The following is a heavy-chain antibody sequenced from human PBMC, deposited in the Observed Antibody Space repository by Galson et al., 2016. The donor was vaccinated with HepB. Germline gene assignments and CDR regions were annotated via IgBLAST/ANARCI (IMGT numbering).Heavy chain of an antibody. Sequence: LSLTCTVSGGSISSGDYYWSWIRQPPGKGLEWIGYIYYSGSTYYNPSLKSRVTISVDTSKNQFSLKLSSVTAADTAVYYCARGVGDGYNSGGDYFDYWGQGTLVTVSS. CDR3: ARGVGDGYNSGGDYFDY. D-gene: IGHD5-24*01. CDR1: GGSISSGDYY. CDR2: IYYSGST. J-gene: IGHJ4*02. V-gene: IGHV4-30-4*01.